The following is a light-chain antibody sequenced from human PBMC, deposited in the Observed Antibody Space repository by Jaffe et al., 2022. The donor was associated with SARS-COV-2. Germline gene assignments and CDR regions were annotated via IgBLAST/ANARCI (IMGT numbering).Light chain of an antibody. CDR1: QSIDNF. CDR3: QQSYSSPRLT. V-gene: IGKV1-39*01. J-gene: IGKJ4*01. Sequence: DIQMTQSPSSLSASVGDRVTISCRASQSIDNFLNWYQQKPGEAPKLLIYTASSLQTGVPSRFSGSGSGTDFTLAINNLQPEDFATYVCQQSYSSPRLTFGGGTKVEIK. CDR2: TAS.